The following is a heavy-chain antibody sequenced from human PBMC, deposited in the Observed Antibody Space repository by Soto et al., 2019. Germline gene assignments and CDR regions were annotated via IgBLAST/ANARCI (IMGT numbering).Heavy chain of an antibody. CDR2: ISGSGGST. V-gene: IGHV3-23*01. J-gene: IGHJ6*02. CDR1: GFTFSSYA. Sequence: GGSLRLSCAASGFTFSSYAMSWVRQAPGKGLEWVSAISGSGGSTYYADSVKGRFTISRDNSKNTLYLQMNSLRAEDTAVYYCAKDPITFGGVIDTKDRDYYYYGMDVWGQGTTVTVSS. CDR3: AKDPITFGGVIDTKDRDYYYYGMDV. D-gene: IGHD3-16*02.